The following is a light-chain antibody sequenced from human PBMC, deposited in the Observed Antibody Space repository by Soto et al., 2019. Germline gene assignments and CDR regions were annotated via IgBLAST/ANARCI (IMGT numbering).Light chain of an antibody. Sequence: QSVLTQPASVSGSPGQSITISCTGTSSDVGLYDYVSWYQQHPGKAPQLMIYAVSNRPSGVSNRFSASKSGNTASLFISGLQAEDEADYYGSSYTSDSSDVFGSGTKVNVL. V-gene: IGLV2-14*01. J-gene: IGLJ1*01. CDR2: AVS. CDR1: SSDVGLYDY. CDR3: SSYTSDSSDV.